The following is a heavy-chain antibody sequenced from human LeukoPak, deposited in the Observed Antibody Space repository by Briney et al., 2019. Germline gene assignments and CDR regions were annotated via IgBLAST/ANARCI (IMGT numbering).Heavy chain of an antibody. CDR1: GFRFSGYV. J-gene: IGHJ4*02. D-gene: IGHD1-26*01. Sequence: GGSLRLSCAASGFRFSGYVMSWVRQAPGKGLEYVSSIDFSDDGASYYAEAVMGRFTISIDNSKNTLFLQMNSLRDGDAFFYYCARVDSGNYDYWGQRTL. V-gene: IGHV3-23*01. CDR3: ARVDSGNYDY. CDR2: IDFSDDGAS.